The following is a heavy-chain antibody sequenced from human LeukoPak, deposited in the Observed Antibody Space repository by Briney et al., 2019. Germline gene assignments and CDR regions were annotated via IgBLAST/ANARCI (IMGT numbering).Heavy chain of an antibody. V-gene: IGHV3-48*03. Sequence: GESLKISCAASGFTLSSYEMNWVRQAPGKGLEWVSHISTGGTTLYEDSVKGRFTISRDDAKNSLYLQMNSLRAEDTAIYYCARDSELAGDRSEYWGQGTLVTVSS. CDR2: ISTGGTT. D-gene: IGHD1-7*01. J-gene: IGHJ4*02. CDR1: GFTLSSYE. CDR3: ARDSELAGDRSEY.